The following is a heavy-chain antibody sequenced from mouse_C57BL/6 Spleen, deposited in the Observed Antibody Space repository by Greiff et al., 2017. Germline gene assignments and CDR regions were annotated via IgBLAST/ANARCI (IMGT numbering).Heavy chain of an antibody. J-gene: IGHJ4*01. CDR1: GYSITSGYY. V-gene: IGHV3-6*01. CDR3: ARDPSYYYGSSYLYYAMDY. CDR2: ISYDGSN. Sequence: VQLQQSGPGLVKPSQSLSLTCSVTGYSITSGYYWNWIRQFPGNKLEWMGYISYDGSNNYNPSLKNRISITRDTSKNQFFLKLNSVTTEDTATYYCARDPSYYYGSSYLYYAMDYWGQGTSVTVSS. D-gene: IGHD1-1*01.